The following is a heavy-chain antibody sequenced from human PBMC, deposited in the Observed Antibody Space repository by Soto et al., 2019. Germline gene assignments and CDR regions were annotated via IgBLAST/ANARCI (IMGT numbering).Heavy chain of an antibody. V-gene: IGHV4-30-2*01. D-gene: IGHD2-15*01. CDR2: IYRSGST. Sequence: PSEALSLTCGISGGSVRGGTYSWTRIRQPPGKGLEWIGYIYRSGSTYYNPSLKSRVSSSVDRSQTLFSMNLTSVTAPDTAVYYCGRGKPQYFFDLWGQGNLVTVSS. CDR1: GGSVRGGTYS. CDR3: GRGKPQYFFDL. J-gene: IGHJ4*02.